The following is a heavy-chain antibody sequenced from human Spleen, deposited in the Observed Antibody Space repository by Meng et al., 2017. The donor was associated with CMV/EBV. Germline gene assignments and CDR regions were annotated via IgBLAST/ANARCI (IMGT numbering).Heavy chain of an antibody. CDR2: INPNSGGT. V-gene: IGHV1-2*02. Sequence: ASVKVSCKASGYTFTGYYMHWVRQAPGQGLEWMGWINPNSGGTNYAQKFQGRVTMTRDTSISTAYMELSRLRSDDTAVYYCARDLGAELGTNYYYYYGMDVWGQGTTVTVSS. J-gene: IGHJ6*02. D-gene: IGHD7-27*01. CDR3: ARDLGAELGTNYYYYYGMDV. CDR1: GYTFTGYY.